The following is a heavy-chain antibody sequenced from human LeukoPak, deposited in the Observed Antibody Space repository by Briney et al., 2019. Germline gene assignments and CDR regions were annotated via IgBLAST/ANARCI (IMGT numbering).Heavy chain of an antibody. CDR1: GGSISSGGYS. Sequence: PSETLSLTCAVSGGSISSGGYSWSWIRQPPGKGLEWIGEINHSGSTNYNPSLKSRVTISVDTSKNQFSLKLSSVTAADTAVYYCATYSSSGSFDYWGQGTLVTVSS. CDR2: INHSGST. CDR3: ATYSSSGSFDY. D-gene: IGHD6-6*01. V-gene: IGHV4-30-2*01. J-gene: IGHJ4*02.